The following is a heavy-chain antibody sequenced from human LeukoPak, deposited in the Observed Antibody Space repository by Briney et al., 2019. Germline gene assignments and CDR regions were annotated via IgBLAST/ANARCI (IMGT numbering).Heavy chain of an antibody. J-gene: IGHJ3*02. CDR3: AKALRPYCSSTSCYTAFDI. CDR2: ISGSGGST. Sequence: GGFLRLSCAASGFTFSSYAMSWVRQAPGKGLEWVSAISGSGGSTYYADSVKGRFTISRDNSKNTLYLQMNSLRAEDTAVYYCAKALRPYCSSTSCYTAFDIWGQGTMVTVSS. V-gene: IGHV3-23*01. CDR1: GFTFSSYA. D-gene: IGHD2-2*02.